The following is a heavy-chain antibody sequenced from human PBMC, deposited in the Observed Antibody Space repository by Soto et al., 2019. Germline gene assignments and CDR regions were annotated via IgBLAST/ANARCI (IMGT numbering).Heavy chain of an antibody. CDR3: ARVCQFDWLCPPYYYYGMDV. CDR2: TSSDGTNK. J-gene: IGHJ6*02. D-gene: IGHD3-9*01. CDR1: GVTCITYA. V-gene: IGHV3-30-3*01. Sequence: GGSLRLSCAASGVTCITYAMHWVRQAPGKGLDWVAGTSSDGTNKYYADSVKGRFTISRDNAKNTLYLQMNSLRAEDTAVYYCARVCQFDWLCPPYYYYGMDVWGQGTTVTVSS.